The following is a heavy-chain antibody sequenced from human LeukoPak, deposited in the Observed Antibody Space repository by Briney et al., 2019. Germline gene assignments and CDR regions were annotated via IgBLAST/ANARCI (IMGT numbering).Heavy chain of an antibody. D-gene: IGHD3-10*01. Sequence: SVKVSCKASGGTFSSYAISWVRQAPGQGLEWMGGIIPIFGTANYAQKFQGRVTITTDESTSTAYMELSSLRSEDTAVYYCASGELLWFGEFNHYYMDVWGKGTTVTVSS. CDR1: GGTFSSYA. J-gene: IGHJ6*03. CDR3: ASGELLWFGEFNHYYMDV. CDR2: IIPIFGTA. V-gene: IGHV1-69*05.